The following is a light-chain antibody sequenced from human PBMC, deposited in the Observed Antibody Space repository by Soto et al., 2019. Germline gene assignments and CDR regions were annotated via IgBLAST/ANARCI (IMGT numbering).Light chain of an antibody. CDR1: SSDVGGYNF. CDR3: GTWDSSLSAGV. V-gene: IGLV2-14*01. J-gene: IGLJ3*02. Sequence: QSALTQPASVSGSPGQSITISCTGTSSDVGGYNFVSWYQQYPGKAPKLVIYDNNKRPSGIPDRFSGSKSGTSATLDITGLQTGDEADYYCGTWDSSLSAGVFGGGTKVTVL. CDR2: DNN.